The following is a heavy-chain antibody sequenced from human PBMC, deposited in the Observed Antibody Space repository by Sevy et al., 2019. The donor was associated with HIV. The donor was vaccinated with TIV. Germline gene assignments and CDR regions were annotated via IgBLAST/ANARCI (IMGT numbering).Heavy chain of an antibody. J-gene: IGHJ4*02. D-gene: IGHD3-22*01. CDR3: ARGSDVNDRRAERASGY. CDR2: IWNNGSNK. Sequence: GGSLRLSCAASGFTFSNYGMHWVRQAPGKGLEWVAVIWNNGSNKYYADSVKGRFTISRDNSKNTLYLQMNSLRVEDADMDVCARGSDVNDRRAERASGYWGEGTLVSVSS. V-gene: IGHV3-33*01. CDR1: GFTFSNYG.